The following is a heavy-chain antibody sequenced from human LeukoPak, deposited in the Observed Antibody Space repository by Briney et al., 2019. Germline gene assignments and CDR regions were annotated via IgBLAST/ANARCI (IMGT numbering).Heavy chain of an antibody. CDR3: ARGKTYSSSWFDY. V-gene: IGHV3-74*01. CDR1: GFTFSSYW. D-gene: IGHD6-13*01. J-gene: IGHJ4*02. CDR2: INSDGSST. Sequence: PGGSLRLSCTASGFTFSSYWMHWVRQAPGKGLVWVSRINSDGSSTSYADSVKGRFTISRDNAKNTIYLQMNSLRAEDTAVYYCARGKTYSSSWFDYWGQGTLVTVSS.